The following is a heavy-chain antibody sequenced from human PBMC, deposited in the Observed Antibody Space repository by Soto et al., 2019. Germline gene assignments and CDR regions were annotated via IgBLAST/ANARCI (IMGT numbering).Heavy chain of an antibody. CDR3: AISVRYSSSSRGVYFDY. CDR2: IIPIFGTA. CDR1: GGTFSSYA. J-gene: IGHJ4*02. D-gene: IGHD6-6*01. V-gene: IGHV1-69*06. Sequence: GASVKVSCKASGGTFSSYAISWVRQAPGQGLEWMGGIIPIFGTANYAQKFQGRVTITADKSTSTAYMELSSLRSEDTAVYYCAISVRYSSSSRGVYFDYWGQGTLVTVSS.